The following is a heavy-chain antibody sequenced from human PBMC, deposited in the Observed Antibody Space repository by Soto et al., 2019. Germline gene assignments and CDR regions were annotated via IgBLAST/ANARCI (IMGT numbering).Heavy chain of an antibody. D-gene: IGHD5-12*01. V-gene: IGHV1-2*04. CDR1: GYTFTGYY. J-gene: IGHJ3*02. CDR3: ARSRVDIVATLQIGAFDI. Sequence: QVQLVQSGAEVKKPGASVKVSCKASGYTFTGYYMHWVRQAPGQGLEWMGWINPNSGGTNYAQKFQGWVTMTRDTSISTAYMELSRLRSDDTAVYYCARSRVDIVATLQIGAFDIWGQGTMVTVSS. CDR2: INPNSGGT.